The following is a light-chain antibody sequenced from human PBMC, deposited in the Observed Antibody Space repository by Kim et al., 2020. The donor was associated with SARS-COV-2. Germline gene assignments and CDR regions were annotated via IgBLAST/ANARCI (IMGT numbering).Light chain of an antibody. CDR2: GAS. CDR1: QSVTSNY. CDR3: QQYGRLIT. J-gene: IGKJ5*01. V-gene: IGKV3-20*01. Sequence: EIVLTQSPGTLSLSPGERATLSCRASQSVTSNYLAWYLQKPGQAPRLLMCGASSRATGIPDRFSGSGSGTDFTLTISRLEPEDFAVYYCQQYGRLITFGQGTRLEIK.